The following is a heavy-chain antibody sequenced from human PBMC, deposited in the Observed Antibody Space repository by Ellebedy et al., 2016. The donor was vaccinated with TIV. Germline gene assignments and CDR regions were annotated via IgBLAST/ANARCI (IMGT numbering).Heavy chain of an antibody. V-gene: IGHV4-59*06. CDR1: GGSISSYY. CDR3: ARYYGSGSYLYWYFDL. CDR2: IYYSGST. Sequence: MPSETLSLTCTVSGGSISSYYWSWIRQHPGKGLEWIGYIYYSGSTYYNPSLKSRVTISVDTSKNQFSLKLSSVTAADTAVYYCARYYGSGSYLYWYFDLWGRGTLVTVSS. D-gene: IGHD3-10*01. J-gene: IGHJ2*01.